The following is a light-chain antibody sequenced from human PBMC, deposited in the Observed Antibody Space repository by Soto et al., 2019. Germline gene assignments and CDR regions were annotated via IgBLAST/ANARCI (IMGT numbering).Light chain of an antibody. Sequence: DIQMTQSPSTMSASVGDRVTITCRASQYISSWLAWYQQKPGKAPKLLIYKASSLERGVPSRCSGSGSGTEFTLTTSSLQPDDFADYYCEQYNSQTTIGQRTKVEIK. J-gene: IGKJ1*01. CDR1: QYISSW. V-gene: IGKV1-5*03. CDR2: KAS. CDR3: EQYNSQTT.